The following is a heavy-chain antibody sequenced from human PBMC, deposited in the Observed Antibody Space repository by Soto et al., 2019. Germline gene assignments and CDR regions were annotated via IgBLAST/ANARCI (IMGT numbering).Heavy chain of an antibody. CDR3: ASKAVAVHSAPYYYYGMDV. CDR2: IYYSGST. Sequence: PSETLSLTCTVSGGSVSSGSYYWSWIRQPPGKGLEWIGYIYYSGSTNYNPSLKSRVTISVDTSKNQFSLKLSSVTAADTAVYYCASKAVAVHSAPYYYYGMDVWGQGTTVTVSS. V-gene: IGHV4-61*01. CDR1: GGSVSSGSYY. J-gene: IGHJ6*02. D-gene: IGHD6-19*01.